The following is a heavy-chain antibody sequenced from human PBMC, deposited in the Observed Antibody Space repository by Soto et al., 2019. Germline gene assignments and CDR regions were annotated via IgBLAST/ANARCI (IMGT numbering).Heavy chain of an antibody. CDR1: GGSISSGGYY. CDR3: AATVRGAYNWFDP. J-gene: IGHJ5*02. Sequence: QVQLQESGPGLVKPSQTLSLTCTVSGGSISSGGYYWSWIRQHPGKGLEWIGYIYYSGSTTYNPSLRSRVTISVDTATNQFSLKLSYVTAAYTAVYYGAATVRGAYNWFDPWGQGTLFTVSS. CDR2: IYYSGST. V-gene: IGHV4-31*03. D-gene: IGHD3-10*01.